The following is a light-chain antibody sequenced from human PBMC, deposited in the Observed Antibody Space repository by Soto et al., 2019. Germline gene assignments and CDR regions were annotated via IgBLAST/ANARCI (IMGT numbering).Light chain of an antibody. J-gene: IGKJ1*01. CDR3: QQSYGSPRT. V-gene: IGKV1-39*01. Sequence: GDTVTITCRASQRIYTYLNWYQQKLGKAPNLLIYAASTLQSGVPSRFSGGGSGTDFTLTITSLQPEDFATYYCQQSYGSPRTFGQGTKVDIK. CDR1: QRIYTY. CDR2: AAS.